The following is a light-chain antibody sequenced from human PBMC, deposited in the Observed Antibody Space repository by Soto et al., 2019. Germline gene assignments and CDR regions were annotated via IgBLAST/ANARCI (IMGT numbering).Light chain of an antibody. V-gene: IGLV2-11*01. J-gene: IGLJ2*01. CDR2: DVS. CDR3: CSYSRSDSLL. Sequence: QSALTQPRSVSGSPGESVTISCSGTTSDVGSYNYVSWYQQYPGKAPKVMIYDVSERPSEVPVRFSGSKSGNTASLTISGLQAEDEAEYFCCSYSRSDSLLFGGGTKLTV. CDR1: TSDVGSYNY.